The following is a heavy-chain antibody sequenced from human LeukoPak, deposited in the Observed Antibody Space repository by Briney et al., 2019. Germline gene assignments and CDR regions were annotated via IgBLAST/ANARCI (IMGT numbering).Heavy chain of an antibody. D-gene: IGHD2/OR15-2a*01. J-gene: IGHJ6*03. CDR3: AKDAYGGATFFYYMDV. V-gene: IGHV3-9*01. CDR1: GFTFDDYA. Sequence: GRSLRLSCAGSGFTFDDYAMHWVRQTPGKGLEWVSGISWNSGNIAYADFVGGRFTISRDNAKNSLSLQMNSLSDEDTAVYYRAKDAYGGATFFYYMDVWGKGTTVTVSS. CDR2: ISWNSGNI.